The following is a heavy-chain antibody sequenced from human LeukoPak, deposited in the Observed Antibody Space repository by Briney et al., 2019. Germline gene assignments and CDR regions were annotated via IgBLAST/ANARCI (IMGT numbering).Heavy chain of an antibody. J-gene: IGHJ4*02. Sequence: ASVKVSCKASGGTFSSYAISWVRQAPGQGLEWMGGIIPIFGTANYAQKFQGRVTITADESTSTAYMELSSLRSEDTAVYYCARAEENYDNSGYYSWSLDHWGQGILVTVSS. CDR1: GGTFSSYA. D-gene: IGHD3-22*01. V-gene: IGHV1-69*13. CDR3: ARAEENYDNSGYYSWSLDH. CDR2: IIPIFGTA.